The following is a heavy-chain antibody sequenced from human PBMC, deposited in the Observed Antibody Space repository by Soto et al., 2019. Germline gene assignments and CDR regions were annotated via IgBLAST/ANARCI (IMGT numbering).Heavy chain of an antibody. D-gene: IGHD6-13*01. J-gene: IGHJ4*02. CDR1: EFTFSNYA. CDR3: AKDPYSSSWPYYFDY. V-gene: IGHV3-23*01. CDR2: ISDNGGTT. Sequence: PGGSLRLSCAASEFTFSNYAMSWVRQAPGKGLEWVSSISDNGGTTYYADSVKGRFTISRDNSKNTLYLQMNSLRAEDTAVYYCAKDPYSSSWPYYFDYWGQGTLVTVSS.